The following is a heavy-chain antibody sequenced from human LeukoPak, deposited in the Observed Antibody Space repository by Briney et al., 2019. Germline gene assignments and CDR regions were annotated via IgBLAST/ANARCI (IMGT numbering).Heavy chain of an antibody. Sequence: PGGSLRLSCAASGFTISTYAMTWVRQAPGKGLEWVSSITSSGATTYYADSVKGRFTISRAISKNTSHMQMNSLTAGDSAVYYCAKEFIAGDGHVDCDSWGQGTLVTVSS. J-gene: IGHJ4*02. V-gene: IGHV3-23*01. CDR2: ITSSGATT. CDR1: GFTISTYA. CDR3: AKEFIAGDGHVDCDS. D-gene: IGHD5-24*01.